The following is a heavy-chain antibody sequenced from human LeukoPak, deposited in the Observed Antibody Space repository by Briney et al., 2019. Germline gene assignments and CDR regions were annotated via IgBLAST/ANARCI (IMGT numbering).Heavy chain of an antibody. CDR1: GFTFSNYA. D-gene: IGHD5-12*01. J-gene: IGHJ4*02. CDR3: AKDPYRASSGLVDY. CDR2: ISGSGGTT. V-gene: IGHV3-23*01. Sequence: HTGGSLRLSSATSGFTFSNYAVSWVRQAPGKGLEWVPSISGSGGTTYYADSVKGRFTISRDNSKNTLYLQMNSLRAEDTAVYYCAKDPYRASSGLVDYWGQGTLVTVSS.